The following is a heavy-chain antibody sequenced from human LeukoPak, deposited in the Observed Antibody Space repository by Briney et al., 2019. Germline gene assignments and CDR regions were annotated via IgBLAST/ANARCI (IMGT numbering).Heavy chain of an antibody. CDR2: LIHILGTA. CDR3: ARDFFGELGGYWYFDL. V-gene: IGHV1-69*13. CDR1: GGTLSSYA. D-gene: IGHD3-10*01. Sequence: ASVKLTCKASGGTLSSYAISWVRPAPGQGLEWMGGLIHILGTANYAQKFQGRVTITADESTSTAYMELSSLRSEDTAVYYCARDFFGELGGYWYFDLWGRGTLATVSS. J-gene: IGHJ2*01.